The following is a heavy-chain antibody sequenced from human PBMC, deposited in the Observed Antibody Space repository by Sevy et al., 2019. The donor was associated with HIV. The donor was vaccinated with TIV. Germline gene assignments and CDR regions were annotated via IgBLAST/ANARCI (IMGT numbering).Heavy chain of an antibody. V-gene: IGHV3-66*03. CDR1: GFTVSSNY. J-gene: IGHJ3*02. CDR3: ARDQAAAGTEGAFDI. Sequence: GGSLRLSCAASGFTVSSNYMSWVRQAPGKGLEWVSVIYSSGSTYYADSVKGRFTISRDNSKNTLYLQMNSLRAEDTAVYYCARDQAAAGTEGAFDIWGQGTMVTVSS. D-gene: IGHD6-13*01. CDR2: IYSSGST.